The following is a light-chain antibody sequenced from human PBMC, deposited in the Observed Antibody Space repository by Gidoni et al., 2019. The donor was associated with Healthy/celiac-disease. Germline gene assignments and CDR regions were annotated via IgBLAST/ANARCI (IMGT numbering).Light chain of an antibody. CDR3: QQYNNWPRT. CDR2: GAS. V-gene: IGKV3-15*01. Sequence: EIVMTHSPATLSVSPGDRATLSCRASQSVSSNLAWYQQKPGQAPRLLIYGASTRATDIPARFSGSGSGTEFTLTISSLQSEDFAVYYCQQYNNWPRTFGQGTKVEIK. J-gene: IGKJ1*01. CDR1: QSVSSN.